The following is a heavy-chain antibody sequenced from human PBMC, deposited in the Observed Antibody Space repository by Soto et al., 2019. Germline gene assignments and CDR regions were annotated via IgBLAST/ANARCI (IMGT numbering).Heavy chain of an antibody. CDR3: ARGVIGNWDFFDP. Sequence: ASVKVSCKASGYTFTASYIHWVRQAPGQGLEWMGCINPNSGGTYSAQKFQGRVTLTRDTSISTAYMELASLRSDDTAAYYCARGVIGNWDFFDPWGQGXLVTVYS. D-gene: IGHD7-27*01. J-gene: IGHJ5*02. CDR2: INPNSGGT. CDR1: GYTFTASY. V-gene: IGHV1-2*02.